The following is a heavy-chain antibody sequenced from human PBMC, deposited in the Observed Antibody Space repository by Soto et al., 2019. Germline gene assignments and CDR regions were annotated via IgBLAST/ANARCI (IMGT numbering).Heavy chain of an antibody. Sequence: SETLSLTCTVSGGSISSYYWSWIRQPPGKGLEWIGYIYYSGSTNYNPSLKSRVTISVDTSKNQFSLKLSSVTAADTAVYYCARDGGGGSYSVAFDYWGQGTLVTGS. V-gene: IGHV4-59*01. CDR3: ARDGGGGSYSVAFDY. CDR1: GGSISSYY. J-gene: IGHJ4*02. CDR2: IYYSGST. D-gene: IGHD1-26*01.